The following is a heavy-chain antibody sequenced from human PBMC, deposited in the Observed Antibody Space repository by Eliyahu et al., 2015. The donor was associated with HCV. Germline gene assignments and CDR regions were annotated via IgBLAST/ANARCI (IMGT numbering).Heavy chain of an antibody. D-gene: IGHD3-22*01. CDR1: GGSISSSSYY. CDR2: IXYSGST. V-gene: IGHV4-39*07. Sequence: QLQLQESGPGLVKPSETLSLTCTVSGGSISSSSYYXGWIRQPPGKGLEXIGSIXYSGSTYYNPSLKSRVTISVDTSKNQFSLKLSSVTAADTAVYYCARDYYDSSGYYYHFDYWGQGTLVTVSS. J-gene: IGHJ4*02. CDR3: ARDYYDSSGYYYHFDY.